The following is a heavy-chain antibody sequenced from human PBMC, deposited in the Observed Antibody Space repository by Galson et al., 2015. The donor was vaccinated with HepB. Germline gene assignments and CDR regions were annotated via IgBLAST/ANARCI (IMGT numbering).Heavy chain of an antibody. V-gene: IGHV3-9*01. D-gene: IGHD1-14*01. CDR2: ISWNGGTV. Sequence: SLRLSCAASGFTFDTYAMHWVRQAPGKGLEWVSGISWNGGTVAYADSVKGRFTISRDNTKNSLYLQMNTVRTEDTALYYCAKDLRPGGNLDYYYYYGVDVWGQGTTVTVSS. J-gene: IGHJ6*02. CDR3: AKDLRPGGNLDYYYYYGVDV. CDR1: GFTFDTYA.